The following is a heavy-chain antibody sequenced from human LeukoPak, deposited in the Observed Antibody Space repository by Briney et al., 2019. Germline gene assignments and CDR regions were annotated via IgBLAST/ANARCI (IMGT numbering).Heavy chain of an antibody. V-gene: IGHV3-15*01. J-gene: IGHJ4*02. D-gene: IGHD6-13*01. CDR1: GFTFSDAW. CDR2: IKHKYEGGTT. Sequence: GGSPRLSCAASGFTFSDAWMSWVRQAPGKGLEWVGLIKHKYEGGTTDYAAPVKGRFTISRDDSKNTLFLQMNSLRAEDTALYYCANLYSTNYWGQGTLVTVSS. CDR3: ANLYSTNY.